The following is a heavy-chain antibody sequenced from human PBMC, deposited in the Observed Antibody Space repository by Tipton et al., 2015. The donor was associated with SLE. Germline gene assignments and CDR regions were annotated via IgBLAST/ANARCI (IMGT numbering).Heavy chain of an antibody. CDR1: GFTFSNAW. CDR3: TTDRWNSKLDSHDAFDI. CDR2: IKTKTDYGTT. V-gene: IGHV3-15*01. Sequence: GSLRLSCAASGFTFSNAWMSWVRQAPGKGLEWVGRIKTKTDYGTTDYAAPVRGRFTISRDDSKNTLYLQMNSLKTEDTALYYCTTDRWNSKLDSHDAFDIWGQGTMVTVSS. J-gene: IGHJ3*02. D-gene: IGHD1-7*01.